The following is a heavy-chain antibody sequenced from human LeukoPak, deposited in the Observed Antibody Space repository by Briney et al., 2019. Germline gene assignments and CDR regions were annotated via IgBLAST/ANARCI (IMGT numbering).Heavy chain of an antibody. Sequence: SETLSLTCAVYGGSFTSYYWSWIRQPPGKGLEWIGEISHTGHTNYNPSLKSRVTMSVETSKNQLSLILTSVAAADTAVYYCARGPYSSDAGYWGQGTLVTVSS. CDR1: GGSFTSYY. CDR2: ISHTGHT. CDR3: ARGPYSSDAGY. D-gene: IGHD6-25*01. V-gene: IGHV4-34*01. J-gene: IGHJ4*02.